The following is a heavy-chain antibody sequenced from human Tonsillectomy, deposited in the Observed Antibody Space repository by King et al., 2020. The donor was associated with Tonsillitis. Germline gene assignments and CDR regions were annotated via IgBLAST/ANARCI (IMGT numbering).Heavy chain of an antibody. CDR3: ASDAPFDWLPAAFDI. D-gene: IGHD3-9*01. CDR2: IYTSGST. Sequence: VQLQESGPGLVKPSQTLSLTCTVSGGSISSGSYYWSWIRQPAGKGLEWIGRIYTSGSTNYNPSLKSRVTISVDPSKNQFSLKLSSGTAADTAVYYCASDAPFDWLPAAFDIWGQGTMVTVSS. J-gene: IGHJ3*02. V-gene: IGHV4-61*02. CDR1: GGSISSGSYY.